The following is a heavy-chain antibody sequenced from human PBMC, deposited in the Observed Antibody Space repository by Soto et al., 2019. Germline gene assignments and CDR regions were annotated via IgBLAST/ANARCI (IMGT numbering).Heavy chain of an antibody. CDR1: GFTFSSHS. CDR3: ARSTRGFSYGKIDS. V-gene: IGHV3-21*01. CDR2: ITTSSDSI. D-gene: IGHD5-18*01. Sequence: PGGSLRLSCVVSGFTFSSHSMNWVRQAPGKGLEWVSSITTSSDSIYYTDSVKGRFTLSRDNAKNSLFLQMNSLRGEDTAVYYCARSTRGFSYGKIDSWGQGTLVTVSS. J-gene: IGHJ4*02.